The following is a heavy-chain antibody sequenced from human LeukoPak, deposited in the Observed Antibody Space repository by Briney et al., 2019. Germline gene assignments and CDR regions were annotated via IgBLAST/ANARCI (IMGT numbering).Heavy chain of an antibody. Sequence: GGSLRLSCAASGFTFSSYALSWVRQAPGKGLEWVSAISGSGGSTYYADSVRGRFTISRDNSKNTLYLQMNSLRAEDTAVYYCAHFGGVTHYYGMDVWGQGTTVTVSS. D-gene: IGHD3-16*01. CDR2: ISGSGGST. CDR1: GFTFSSYA. J-gene: IGHJ6*02. CDR3: AHFGGVTHYYGMDV. V-gene: IGHV3-23*01.